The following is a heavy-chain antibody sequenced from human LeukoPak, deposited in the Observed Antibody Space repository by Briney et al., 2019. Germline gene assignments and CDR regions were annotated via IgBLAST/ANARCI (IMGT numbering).Heavy chain of an antibody. J-gene: IGHJ3*02. CDR3: AKNVTGTGAFDT. D-gene: IGHD1-7*01. CDR2: ITWNSGTI. CDR1: GFTFDDYA. V-gene: IGHV3-9*01. Sequence: GRSLRLSCAASGFTFDDYAMHWVRHGPGKGLEWVSGITWNSGTIGYADSVKGRFTISRDNAKNSLYLQMNSLRAEDTALYYCAKNVTGTGAFDTWGQGTMVTVSS.